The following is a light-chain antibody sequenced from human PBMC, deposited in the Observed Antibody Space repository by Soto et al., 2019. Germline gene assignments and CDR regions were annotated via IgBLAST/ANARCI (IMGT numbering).Light chain of an antibody. V-gene: IGKV1-27*01. Sequence: IQLTQSPSSLSAFLGDRVALACLASQVISNYLAWYQQKPWEVPKLLIYAASTLQSGVPSRFSGSGSGTDFTLTISSLQPEDAATYYCQKYNSAPWTFGQGTKVDI. CDR3: QKYNSAPWT. CDR1: QVISNY. J-gene: IGKJ1*01. CDR2: AAS.